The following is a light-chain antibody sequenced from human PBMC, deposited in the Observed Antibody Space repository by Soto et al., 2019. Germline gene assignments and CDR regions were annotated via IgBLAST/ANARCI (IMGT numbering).Light chain of an antibody. Sequence: QSALTQPPSASGSPGQSVTISCTGTSSDVGGYNYVSWYQQHPGKAPNLMIYEVSKRPSGVPDRFSGSKSGNTASLTASGLQAEDEADYYCSSYAGSNNVVFGGGTKVTVL. CDR1: SSDVGGYNY. CDR2: EVS. CDR3: SSYAGSNNVV. V-gene: IGLV2-8*01. J-gene: IGLJ2*01.